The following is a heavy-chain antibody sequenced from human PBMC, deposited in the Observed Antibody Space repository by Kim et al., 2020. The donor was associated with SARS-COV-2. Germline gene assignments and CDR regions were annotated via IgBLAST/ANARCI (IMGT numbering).Heavy chain of an antibody. D-gene: IGHD2-2*01. CDR1: GGSISSSSYY. CDR3: ARQNCSSTSYYPRWFDP. V-gene: IGHV4-39*01. J-gene: IGHJ5*02. CDR2: FYYSGST. Sequence: SETLSLTCTVSGGSISSSSYYWGWIRQPPGKGLEWIGSFYYSGSTYYNPSLKSRVTISVDTSKNQLSLKLSSVTAADTAVYYCARQNCSSTSYYPRWFDPWGQGTMVTVSS.